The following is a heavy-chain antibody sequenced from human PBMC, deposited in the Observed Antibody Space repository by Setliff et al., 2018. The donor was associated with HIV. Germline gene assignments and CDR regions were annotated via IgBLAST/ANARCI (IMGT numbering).Heavy chain of an antibody. V-gene: IGHV4-59*11. CDR2: IYSTGST. Sequence: LSLTCTVSGASISSHYWSWIRQSPGRELEWIGYIYSTGSTNYNPSLQSRVSISMDASKNKFSLKVTSVTSADTAVYYCAKGAGFYGDYTFDYWGQGHLVTV. D-gene: IGHD4-17*01. J-gene: IGHJ4*02. CDR3: AKGAGFYGDYTFDY. CDR1: GASISSHY.